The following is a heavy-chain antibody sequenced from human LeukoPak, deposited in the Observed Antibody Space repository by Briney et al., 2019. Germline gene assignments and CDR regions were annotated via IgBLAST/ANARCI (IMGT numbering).Heavy chain of an antibody. J-gene: IGHJ4*02. CDR2: INPNSGDT. V-gene: IGHV1-2*02. CDR1: GYTFTGNY. Sequence: ASVKVSCKASGYTFTGNYMHWVRQAPGQGLEWMGWINPNSGDTNYAQKFQGRVTMTRDTSISTAYMELSRLRSDDTAVYYCARERSSTMVRGVIPYWGQGTLVTVSS. D-gene: IGHD3-10*01. CDR3: ARERSSTMVRGVIPY.